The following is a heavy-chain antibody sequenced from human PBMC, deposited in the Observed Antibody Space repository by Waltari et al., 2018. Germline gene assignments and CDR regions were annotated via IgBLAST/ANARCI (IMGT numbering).Heavy chain of an antibody. J-gene: IGHJ5*02. Sequence: QVQLVQSGAEVRKPGASVKVSCKASGYTFGNYGIAWVRQAPGQGLEWMGWIRGYDGDTKNARDCGGRLTVTTDTSTNTAHMKLRSLRSDDTAVYYCARLYDASAYYNTYLDPWGQGALVTVSS. V-gene: IGHV1-18*01. CDR1: GYTFGNYG. CDR3: ARLYDASAYYNTYLDP. CDR2: IRGYDGDT. D-gene: IGHD3-22*01.